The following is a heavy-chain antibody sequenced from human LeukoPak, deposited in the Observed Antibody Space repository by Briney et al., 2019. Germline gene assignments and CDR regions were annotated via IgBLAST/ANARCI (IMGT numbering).Heavy chain of an antibody. CDR2: IYYSGST. CDR1: GGSISSSSYY. D-gene: IGHD3-22*01. V-gene: IGHV4-39*01. Sequence: PSETLSLTCTVSGGSISSSSYYWGWIRRPPGKGLEWIGSIYYSGSTYYNPSLKSRVTISVDTSKNQFSLKLSSVTAADTAVYYCAKRYYYDSSGYGLDYWGQGTLVTVSS. J-gene: IGHJ4*02. CDR3: AKRYYYDSSGYGLDY.